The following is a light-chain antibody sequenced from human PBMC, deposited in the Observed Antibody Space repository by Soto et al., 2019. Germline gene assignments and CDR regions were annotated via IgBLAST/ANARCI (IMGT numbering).Light chain of an antibody. V-gene: IGLV2-14*01. Sequence: QSVLTQPASVSGSPGQSIIISCTGANSDIGGYNYVSWYQHPPGKAPKLIIYEVTNRPSGVSNRFSGSKSGNTASLTISGLQAEDEADYYCSSSTTASSLVIFGGGTKVTVL. J-gene: IGLJ2*01. CDR2: EVT. CDR1: NSDIGGYNY. CDR3: SSSTTASSLVI.